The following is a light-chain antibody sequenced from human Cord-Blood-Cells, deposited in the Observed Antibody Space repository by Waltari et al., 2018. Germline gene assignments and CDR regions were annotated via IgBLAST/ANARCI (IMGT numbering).Light chain of an antibody. J-gene: IGLJ2*01. CDR1: KLGDNY. V-gene: IGLV3-1*01. CDR2: QDS. Sequence: SYELTQPPSVSVSPGQTASITCSGDKLGDNYACWYQQKPGQSPVLVIYQDSKRPSGIPERFSGSNSGNTATLTISGTQAMDEADYYCKAWDSSTAVVFGGGTKLTVL. CDR3: KAWDSSTAVV.